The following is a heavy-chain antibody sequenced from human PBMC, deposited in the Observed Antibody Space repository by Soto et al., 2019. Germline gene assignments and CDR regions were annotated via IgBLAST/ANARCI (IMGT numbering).Heavy chain of an antibody. CDR2: IYWDDDK. J-gene: IGHJ4*02. CDR3: AHAGDFDLLSFAR. D-gene: IGHD3-16*01. CDR1: GFSLTTTRMG. Sequence: QITLKESGPPLVRPAQTLTLTCAFSGFSLTTTRMGVAWIRQPPGKALEWLALIYWDDDKRYSPSLKNRLTGSKEISTNRVVLTITNISPDDTGTYFCAHAGDFDLLSFARWGPGTLVTGSS. V-gene: IGHV2-5*02.